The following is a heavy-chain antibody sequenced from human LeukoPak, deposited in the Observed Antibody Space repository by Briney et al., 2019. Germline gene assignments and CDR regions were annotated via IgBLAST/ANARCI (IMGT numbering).Heavy chain of an antibody. CDR2: IIPIFGTA. D-gene: IGHD6-6*01. J-gene: IGHJ6*02. V-gene: IGHV1-69*13. Sequence: SVKVSCKASGGTFSSYAISWVRQAPGQGLEWMGGIIPIFGTANYAQKFQGRVTITADESTSTAYMELSSLRSEDTAVYYCARGGSTAARPYYYYGMDVWGQGTTVTVSS. CDR3: ARGGSTAARPYYYYGMDV. CDR1: GGTFSSYA.